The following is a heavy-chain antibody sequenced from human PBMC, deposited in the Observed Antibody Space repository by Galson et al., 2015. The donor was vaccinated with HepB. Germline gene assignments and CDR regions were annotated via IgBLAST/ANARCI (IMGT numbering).Heavy chain of an antibody. V-gene: IGHV3-48*02. Sequence: SLRLSCAASGFTFSSYSMNWVRQAPGKGLEWVSYISSSSSTIYYADSVKGRFTISRDNAKNSLYLQMNSLRDEDTAVYYCARVPGGDYYYYGMDVWGQGTTVTVSS. D-gene: IGHD2-21*01. CDR3: ARVPGGDYYYYGMDV. CDR1: GFTFSSYS. CDR2: ISSSSSTI. J-gene: IGHJ6*02.